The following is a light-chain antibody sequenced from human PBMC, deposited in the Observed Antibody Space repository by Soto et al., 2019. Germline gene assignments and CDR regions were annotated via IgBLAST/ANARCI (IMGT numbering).Light chain of an antibody. J-gene: IGKJ4*01. CDR2: VTS. CDR3: LQYGSSPT. V-gene: IGKV3-20*01. Sequence: EIVLTQSPGTLSLSPGETATLSCKASQTISSYVAWYQQKPGQSPTLLISVTSTRAPGIPDRFSGSGSGADFTLSISRLEPEDFAVYYCLQYGSSPTFGGGTKV. CDR1: QTISSY.